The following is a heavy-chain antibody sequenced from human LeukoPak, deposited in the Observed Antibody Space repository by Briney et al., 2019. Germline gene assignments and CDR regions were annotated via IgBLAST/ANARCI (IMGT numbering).Heavy chain of an antibody. CDR2: ISGSGGST. CDR3: TTDLGQFDPAAFDY. J-gene: IGHJ4*02. V-gene: IGHV3-23*01. Sequence: GGSLRLSCAASGFTFSSYAMSWVRQAPGKGLEWVSAISGSGGSTYYADSVKGRFTISRDNSKNTLYLQMNSLKTEDTAVYYCTTDLGQFDPAAFDYWGQGTLVTVSS. D-gene: IGHD3-10*01. CDR1: GFTFSSYA.